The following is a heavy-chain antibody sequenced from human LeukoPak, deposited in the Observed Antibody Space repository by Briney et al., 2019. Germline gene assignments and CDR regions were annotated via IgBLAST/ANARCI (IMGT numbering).Heavy chain of an antibody. J-gene: IGHJ4*02. D-gene: IGHD3-22*01. CDR1: GFTFSNYG. Sequence: GGSLRLSCAASGFTFSNYGMHWVRQAPGKGLEWVAVIWYDGSTKYYADSVKGRLTISRDNSKNTLYLQMNSLRAEDTAVYYCAKGEYYYDSSGYPDYWGQGTLVTVSS. V-gene: IGHV3-30*02. CDR2: IWYDGSTK. CDR3: AKGEYYYDSSGYPDY.